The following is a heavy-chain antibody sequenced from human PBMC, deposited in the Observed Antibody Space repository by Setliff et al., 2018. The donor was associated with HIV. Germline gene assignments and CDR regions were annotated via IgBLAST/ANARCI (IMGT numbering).Heavy chain of an antibody. Sequence: ASVKVSCKASGYSFTGYYIHWVRQAPGQGLEWMGWINPNSGGTNYAQKFQGRVNMTRDTSITTAYLELSSLRSDDTAVFFCARKKKDYYGSGSYSGYYYYYHMDVWGQGTTVTVSS. CDR2: INPNSGGT. V-gene: IGHV1-2*02. CDR1: GYSFTGYY. CDR3: ARKKKDYYGSGSYSGYYYYYHMDV. D-gene: IGHD3-10*01. J-gene: IGHJ6*03.